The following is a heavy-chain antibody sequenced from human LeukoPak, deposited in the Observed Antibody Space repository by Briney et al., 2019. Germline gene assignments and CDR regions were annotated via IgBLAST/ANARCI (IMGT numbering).Heavy chain of an antibody. J-gene: IGHJ4*02. CDR2: IFYSGSS. CDR1: GGSISSYY. D-gene: IGHD6-6*01. Sequence: SETLSLTCTVSGGSISSYYWSWLRQPPGKGLEWIGYIFYSGSSNYNPSLKSRATISIDTSKNQLSLKLTSVTAEDTAVYYCARGYSSSSLARFDNWGQGTLVTVSS. V-gene: IGHV4-59*01. CDR3: ARGYSSSSLARFDN.